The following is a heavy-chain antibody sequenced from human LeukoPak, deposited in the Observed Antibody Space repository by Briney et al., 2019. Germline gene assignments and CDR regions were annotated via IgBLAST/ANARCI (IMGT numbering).Heavy chain of an antibody. CDR3: ARGSYDYVWGSYRLYYSDY. CDR1: GGSFSGYY. CDR2: INHSGST. J-gene: IGHJ4*02. V-gene: IGHV4-34*01. D-gene: IGHD3-16*02. Sequence: SQTLSLTCAVYGGSFSGYYWSWIRQPPGKGLEWIGEINHSGSTNYNPSLKSRVTISVDTSKNQFSLKLSSVTAADTAVYYCARGSYDYVWGSYRLYYSDYWGQGTLVTVSS.